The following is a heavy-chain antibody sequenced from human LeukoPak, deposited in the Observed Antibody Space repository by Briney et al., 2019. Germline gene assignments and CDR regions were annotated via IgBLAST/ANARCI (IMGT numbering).Heavy chain of an antibody. CDR1: GYSISSGYY. V-gene: IGHV4-38-2*02. CDR2: IYHSGST. Sequence: SETLSLTCTVSGYSISSGYYWGWTRQPPGKGLEWIGSIYHSGSTYYNPSLKSRVTISVDTSKNQFSLKLSSVTAADTAVYYCASIKYYYYYYMDVWGKGTTVTVSS. CDR3: ASIKYYYYYYMDV. J-gene: IGHJ6*03.